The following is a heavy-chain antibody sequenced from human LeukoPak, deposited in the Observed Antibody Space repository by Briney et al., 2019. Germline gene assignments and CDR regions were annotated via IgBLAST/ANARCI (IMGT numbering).Heavy chain of an antibody. D-gene: IGHD6-19*01. Sequence: GGSLRLSCLTSGFTLSTNAMSWVRQAPGKGLEWISGISGSGASTYYADSVKGRFTISRDDSRNTLYLQMNSLRGDDTAVYYCAKGGSSGWYSPYDYWGQGTLVTVSS. CDR3: AKGGSSGWYSPYDY. CDR1: GFTLSTNA. CDR2: ISGSGAST. J-gene: IGHJ4*02. V-gene: IGHV3-23*01.